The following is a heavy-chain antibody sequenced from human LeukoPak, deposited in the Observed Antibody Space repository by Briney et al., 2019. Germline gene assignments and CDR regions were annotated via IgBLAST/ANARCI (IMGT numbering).Heavy chain of an antibody. CDR1: GFTFSSYS. D-gene: IGHD3-3*01. V-gene: IGHV3-21*01. Sequence: PGGSLRLSCAASGFTFSSYSMNWVRQAPGKGLEWVSSISSSSSYIYYADSVKGRFTISRDNAKNSLYLQMNSLRAEDTAVYYCARDLFTIFGVEGVYWGQGTLVTVSS. CDR2: ISSSSSYI. CDR3: ARDLFTIFGVEGVY. J-gene: IGHJ4*02.